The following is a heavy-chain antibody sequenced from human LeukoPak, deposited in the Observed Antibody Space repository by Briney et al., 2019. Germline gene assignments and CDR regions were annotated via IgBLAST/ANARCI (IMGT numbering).Heavy chain of an antibody. D-gene: IGHD3-10*01. J-gene: IGHJ6*03. Sequence: PGGSLRLSCAASGFTFSSYEMNWVRQAPGKGLEWVSYISSSGSTIYYADSVKGRFTISRDDAKNSLSLQMNSLRAEDTAVYYCARSGIKMVRGLIIKSPYHMDVWGKGTTVTVSS. V-gene: IGHV3-48*03. CDR2: ISSSGSTI. CDR1: GFTFSSYE. CDR3: ARSGIKMVRGLIIKSPYHMDV.